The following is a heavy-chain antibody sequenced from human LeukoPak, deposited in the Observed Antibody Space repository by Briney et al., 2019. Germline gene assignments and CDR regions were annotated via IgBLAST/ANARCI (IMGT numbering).Heavy chain of an antibody. Sequence: QPGGSLRLSCAASGFTFSYYWMSWVRQAPGKGLEWVASIKHDGSEKYYAREKYYVDSVKGRFTISRDNAKNSLYLQMNTLRVADTAVYYCASHLNPGWYCGGDCYSGPWEYWGQGTLVTVSS. J-gene: IGHJ4*02. D-gene: IGHD2-21*02. CDR2: IKHDGSEKYYAREK. CDR3: ASHLNPGWYCGGDCYSGPWEY. CDR1: GFTFSYYW. V-gene: IGHV3-7*01.